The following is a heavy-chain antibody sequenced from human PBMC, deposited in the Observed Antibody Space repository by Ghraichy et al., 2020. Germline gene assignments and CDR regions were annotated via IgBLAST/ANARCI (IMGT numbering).Heavy chain of an antibody. CDR3: VRAQLIAVRPAHFDY. V-gene: IGHV3-48*02. Sequence: GGSLRLSCAASGFIFSTYSMNWVRQAPGKGLEWISYISSTSSTIYYADSVKGRFTISRDNAKNSLYLQMNSLTDEDTAVYYCVRAQLIAVRPAHFDYWGQVVLITVSS. CDR2: ISSTSSTI. D-gene: IGHD6-6*01. CDR1: GFIFSTYS. J-gene: IGHJ4*02.